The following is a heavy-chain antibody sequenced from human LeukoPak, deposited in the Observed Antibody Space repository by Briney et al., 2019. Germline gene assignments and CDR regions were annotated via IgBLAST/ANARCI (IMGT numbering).Heavy chain of an antibody. Sequence: ASVKVSCKASGYTFTSYGISWVRQAPGQGLEWMGWISAYNGNTNYAQKLQGRVTMTTDTSTSTAYMELRSLRSDDTAAYYCARRELPRYGGKPDYWGQGTLVTVSS. D-gene: IGHD4/OR15-4a*01. CDR3: ARRELPRYGGKPDY. CDR1: GYTFTSYG. V-gene: IGHV1-18*01. J-gene: IGHJ4*02. CDR2: ISAYNGNT.